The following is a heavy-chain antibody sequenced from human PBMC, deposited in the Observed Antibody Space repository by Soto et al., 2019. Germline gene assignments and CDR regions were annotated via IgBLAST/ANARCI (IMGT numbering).Heavy chain of an antibody. CDR2: ISYDGNNK. CDR1: GSTFSTYG. D-gene: IGHD3-9*01. V-gene: IGHV3-30*18. J-gene: IGHJ6*02. Sequence: PGGSLRLSCAASGSTFSTYGMHWVRQAPGKVLEWLSLISYDGNNKYYADSVKGRFTICRDSSKNTLYLQMNSLRAEDTAVYYCAKDVRHYDIFIAYDSPYYYYAMDVWGQGTTLTVSS. CDR3: AKDVRHYDIFIAYDSPYYYYAMDV.